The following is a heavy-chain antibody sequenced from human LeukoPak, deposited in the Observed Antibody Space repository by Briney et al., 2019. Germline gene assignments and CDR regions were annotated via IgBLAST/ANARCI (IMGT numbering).Heavy chain of an antibody. J-gene: IGHJ6*02. Sequence: GGSLRLSCAASGFTFSSYAMSWVRQAPGKGLEWVSAISGIGGSTYYADSVKGRFTISRDNSKNTLYLQMNSLRAEDTAVYYCAKVGLGYDSSGYYYYYGMDVWGQGTTVTVSS. D-gene: IGHD3-22*01. CDR2: ISGIGGST. CDR1: GFTFSSYA. CDR3: AKVGLGYDSSGYYYYYGMDV. V-gene: IGHV3-23*01.